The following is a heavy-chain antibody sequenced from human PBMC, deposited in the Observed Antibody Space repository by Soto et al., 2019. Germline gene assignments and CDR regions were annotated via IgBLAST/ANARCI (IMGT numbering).Heavy chain of an antibody. V-gene: IGHV4-34*01. D-gene: IGHD6-19*01. CDR2: INHSGVT. CDR1: GGSFSGYY. CDR3: ARFSGSYYYAMDG. Sequence: PSETLSLTCAVYGGSFSGYYWSWIRQPPGKGLEWIGEINHSGVTNYKPSLKRRVTISVDTSKNQFSLQLKSVTAADTALYYCARFSGSYYYAMDGWGQGSTVT. J-gene: IGHJ6*02.